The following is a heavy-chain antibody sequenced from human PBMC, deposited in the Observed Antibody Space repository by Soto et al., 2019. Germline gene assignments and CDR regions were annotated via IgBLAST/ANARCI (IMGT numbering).Heavy chain of an antibody. V-gene: IGHV3-23*01. D-gene: IGHD3-10*02. CDR1: GFTFSSYI. J-gene: IGHJ4*02. CDR3: ANLFRGRPIDY. CDR2: ISGSGSSI. Sequence: SVRLCGAASGFTFSSYIMNWVRQAPGKGLEWVSYISGSGSSIYYADSVKGRFTISRDNSKNSLYLQMNSLRAEDTAVYYCANLFRGRPIDYWGQGTLVTVS.